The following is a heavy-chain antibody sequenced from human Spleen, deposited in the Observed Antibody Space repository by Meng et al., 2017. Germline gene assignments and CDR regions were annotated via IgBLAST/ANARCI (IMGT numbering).Heavy chain of an antibody. J-gene: IGHJ6*02. CDR3: ARAPAGYYGMDV. CDR2: ISSSTTYI. V-gene: IGHV3-21*01. Sequence: GESLKISCAASGFTFTTYSMNWVRQAPGKGLEWVSSISSSTTYIHYADSLKGRFTISRDNAKNSLYLQMNSLRAEDTAVYYCARAPAGYYGMDVWGQGTTVTVSS. CDR1: GFTFTTYS.